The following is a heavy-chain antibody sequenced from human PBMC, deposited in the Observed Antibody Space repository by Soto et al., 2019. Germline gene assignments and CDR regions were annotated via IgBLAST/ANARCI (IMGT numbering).Heavy chain of an antibody. D-gene: IGHD6-19*01. CDR1: GYTFTSYA. V-gene: IGHV1-3*01. J-gene: IGHJ6*03. CDR3: ARGVMQWLAYYMDV. CDR2: INAGNGNT. Sequence: GASVKVSCKASGYTFTSYAMHWVRQAPGQRLEWMGWINAGNGNTKYSQKFQGRVTITRDTSASTAYMELSSLRSEDTAVYYCARGVMQWLAYYMDVWGKRTTVTVSS.